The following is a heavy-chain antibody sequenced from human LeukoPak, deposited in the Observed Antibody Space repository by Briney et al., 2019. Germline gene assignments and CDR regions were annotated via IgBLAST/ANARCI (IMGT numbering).Heavy chain of an antibody. CDR3: ARQAQNIVVVPAARDIVTTNPDY. CDR1: GFTFSSYT. D-gene: IGHD2-2*01. Sequence: PGGSLRLSCAASGFTFSSYTMNWVRQAPGKGLEWLSYISSSGSTIYYADSVKGRFTISRDNAKNSLYLQMNSLRAEDTAVYYCARQAQNIVVVPAARDIVTTNPDYWGQGTLVTVSS. CDR2: ISSSGSTI. V-gene: IGHV3-48*01. J-gene: IGHJ4*02.